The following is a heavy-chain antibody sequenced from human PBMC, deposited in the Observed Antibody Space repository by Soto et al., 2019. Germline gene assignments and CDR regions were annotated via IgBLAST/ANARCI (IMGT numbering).Heavy chain of an antibody. J-gene: IGHJ2*01. Sequence: GGSLRLSCAASGLTFSSYEMNWVRQAPGKGLEWVSYISRSGSTIYYADSVKGRVTISRDNAKNSLYLQMNSLRAEDTAVYYCARDGRIRRPDWYFDLWGRGTLVTVSS. V-gene: IGHV3-48*03. CDR3: ARDGRIRRPDWYFDL. CDR1: GLTFSSYE. CDR2: ISRSGSTI. D-gene: IGHD2-15*01.